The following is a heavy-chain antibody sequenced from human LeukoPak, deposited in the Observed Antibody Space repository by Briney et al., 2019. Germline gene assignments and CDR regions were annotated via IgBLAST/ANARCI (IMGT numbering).Heavy chain of an antibody. CDR2: INPNSGGT. CDR3: ARDSGSYYVFDY. D-gene: IGHD1-26*01. CDR1: GYTFTSYY. Sequence: ASVKVSCKASGYTFTSYYMHWVRQAPGQGLEWMGWINPNSGGTNYAQKFQGRVTMTRDTSISTAYMELSRLRSDDTAVYYCARDSGSYYVFDYWGQGTLVTVSS. J-gene: IGHJ4*02. V-gene: IGHV1-2*02.